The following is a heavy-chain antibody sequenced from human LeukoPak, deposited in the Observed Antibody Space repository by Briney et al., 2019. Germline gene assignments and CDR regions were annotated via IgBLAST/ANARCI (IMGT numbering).Heavy chain of an antibody. D-gene: IGHD3-22*01. CDR3: ARCEYYETAEYYFDY. CDR1: GFTLSSYA. V-gene: IGHV3-30*04. Sequence: GRSLRLSCAASGFTLSSYAMHWVRQAPGKGLEWVSVMSYDGSNKYYADSVKGRFTISRDNAKNSLYLQMNSLRAEDTAVYYCARCEYYETAEYYFDYWGQGTLVTVSS. CDR2: MSYDGSNK. J-gene: IGHJ4*02.